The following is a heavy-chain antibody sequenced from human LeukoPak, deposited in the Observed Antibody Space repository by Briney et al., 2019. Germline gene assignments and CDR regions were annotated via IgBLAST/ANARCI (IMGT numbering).Heavy chain of an antibody. D-gene: IGHD3-3*01. CDR3: AKDYDFWSGYFAY. V-gene: IGHV3-23*01. CDR2: ISGSGGGT. Sequence: GGSLRLSCAASGFTFSSYTMRWVRQAPGKGLEWVSDISGSGGGTYYADSVKGRFTISRDNSKNTLYLQMSSLRAEDTAVYYCAKDYDFWSGYFAYWGQGTLVTVSS. CDR1: GFTFSSYT. J-gene: IGHJ4*02.